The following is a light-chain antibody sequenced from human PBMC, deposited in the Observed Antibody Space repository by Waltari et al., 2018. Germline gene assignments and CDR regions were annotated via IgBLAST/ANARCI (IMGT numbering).Light chain of an antibody. Sequence: DIVMTQSPDSLAVSLGERATINCQSSQSVLYSSNNKNYLAWYQQKPGQPPKLLIYWASTRESGVPDRFSGSGSGTDFTLTISSLQAEDVAVYYCQQYYSTPPWPFGQGTKVEIK. J-gene: IGKJ1*01. V-gene: IGKV4-1*01. CDR3: QQYYSTPPWP. CDR2: WAS. CDR1: QSVLYSSNNKNY.